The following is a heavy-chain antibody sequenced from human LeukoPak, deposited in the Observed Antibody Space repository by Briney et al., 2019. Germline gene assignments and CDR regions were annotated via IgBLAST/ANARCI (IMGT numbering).Heavy chain of an antibody. CDR1: GGSISSYY. Sequence: SETLSLTCTVSGGSISSYYWSWIRQPPGKGLERIGYISYSGSTSYNPSLKSRVTISVDTSKIQFSLKLSSVTAADTAVYYCARDSSSEYFDYWGQGTLVTVSS. J-gene: IGHJ4*02. D-gene: IGHD3-3*01. V-gene: IGHV4-59*01. CDR2: ISYSGST. CDR3: ARDSSSEYFDY.